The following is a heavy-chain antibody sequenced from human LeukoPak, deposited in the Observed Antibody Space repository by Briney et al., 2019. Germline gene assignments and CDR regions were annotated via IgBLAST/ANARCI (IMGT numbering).Heavy chain of an antibody. CDR2: IYPGDSDT. CDR3: AKSHNSGWPYYFDY. V-gene: IGHV5-51*01. Sequence: GESLKISCEGSGYSFTSHWIGWVRQMPGKGLEWMGIIYPGDSDTRYSPSFQGQVTISADKSISTAYLQWSSLKASDTAMYYCAKSHNSGWPYYFDYWGQGTLLTVSS. D-gene: IGHD6-19*01. CDR1: GYSFTSHW. J-gene: IGHJ4*02.